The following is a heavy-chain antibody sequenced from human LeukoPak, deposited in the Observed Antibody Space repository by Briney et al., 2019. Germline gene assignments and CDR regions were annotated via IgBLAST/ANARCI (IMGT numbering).Heavy chain of an antibody. CDR2: IYPNSGGT. D-gene: IGHD6-19*01. J-gene: IGHJ4*02. CDR3: ARGRSTGGWYAKYFDY. CDR1: GYTLTGYY. V-gene: IGHV1-2*02. Sequence: ASVKVSCKASGYTLTGYYTHCVPQALGEGREWVSWIYPNSGGTNYAQKLQGRVTITRDTSINTDCMELGRLGSYDTAVYYCARGRSTGGWYAKYFDYWGQGTLVTVSS.